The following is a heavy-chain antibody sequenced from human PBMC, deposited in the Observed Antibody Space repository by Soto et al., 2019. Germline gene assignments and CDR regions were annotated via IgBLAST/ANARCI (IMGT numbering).Heavy chain of an antibody. D-gene: IGHD2-21*01. CDR1: GGSINTGDFY. Sequence: SETLSLTCTVSGGSINTGDFYWSWIRQPPGQGLEWIGNIYHSGSPSYNPSLKSRPTISIDTSNNQFSLTLSSVTAADTAVYYCPREQRVAPIHILRARIAKTQRSWLNSWRKGIRVIVAS. V-gene: IGHV4-30-4*01. CDR2: IYHSGSP. CDR3: PREQRVAPIHILRARIAKTQRSWLNS. J-gene: IGHJ5*01.